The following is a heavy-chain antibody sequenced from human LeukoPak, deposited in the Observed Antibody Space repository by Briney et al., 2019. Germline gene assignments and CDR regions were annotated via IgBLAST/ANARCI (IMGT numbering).Heavy chain of an antibody. D-gene: IGHD3-22*01. CDR2: IYCSGST. CDR1: GGSIRTYY. CDR3: ARAMYYYDSSGYSPWVSGGYYYMDV. V-gene: IGHV4-59*01. J-gene: IGHJ6*03. Sequence: SETLSLTCTVSGGSIRTYYWSWIRQPPGKGLEWIGYIYCSGSTNYNPSLKSRVTISVDTSKNQFSLKLSSVTAADTAVYYCARAMYYYDSSGYSPWVSGGYYYMDVWGKGTTVTISS.